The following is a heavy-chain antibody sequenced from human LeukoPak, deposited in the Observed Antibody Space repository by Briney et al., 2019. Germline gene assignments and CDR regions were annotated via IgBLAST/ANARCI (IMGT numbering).Heavy chain of an antibody. D-gene: IGHD5-18*01. J-gene: IGHJ6*03. V-gene: IGHV1-69*06. CDR3: ARQGYSYGFYYYYYMDV. CDR1: GGTFSSYA. Sequence: SVKVSCKASGGTFSSYAISWVRQAPGQGPEWMGGIIPIFGTANYAQKFQGRVTITADKSTSTAYMELSSLRSEDTAVYYCARQGYSYGFYYYYYMDVWGKGTTVTISS. CDR2: IIPIFGTA.